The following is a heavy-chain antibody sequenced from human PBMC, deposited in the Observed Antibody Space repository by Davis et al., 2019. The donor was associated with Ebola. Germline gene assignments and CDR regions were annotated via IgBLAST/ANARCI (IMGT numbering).Heavy chain of an antibody. CDR3: ARGGYDFWSGYYWFDP. CDR2: INPNSGGT. V-gene: IGHV1-2*02. Sequence: ASVKVSCKASGYTFTGYYMHWVRQAPGQGLEWMGWINPNSGGTNYAQKFQGRVTMTRDTSISTAYMELSRLRSDDTAVYYCARGGYDFWSGYYWFDPWGQGTLVTVSS. D-gene: IGHD3-3*01. J-gene: IGHJ5*02. CDR1: GYTFTGYY.